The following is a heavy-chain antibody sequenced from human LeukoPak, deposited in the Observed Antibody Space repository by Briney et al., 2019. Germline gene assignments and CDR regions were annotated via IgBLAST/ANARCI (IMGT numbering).Heavy chain of an antibody. V-gene: IGHV3-53*01. CDR3: ARGYSMGLSR. CDR1: GLTFSTYG. Sequence: PGGSLRLSCAASGLTFSTYGMSWVRQAPGKGLEWVSVIYSGGSTYYADSVKGRFTISRDNSKNTLYLQMNSLRAEDTAVYYCARGYSMGLSRWGQGTLVTVSS. D-gene: IGHD1-26*01. CDR2: IYSGGST. J-gene: IGHJ4*02.